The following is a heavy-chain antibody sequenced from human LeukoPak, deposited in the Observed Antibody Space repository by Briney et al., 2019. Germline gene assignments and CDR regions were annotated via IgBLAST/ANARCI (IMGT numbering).Heavy chain of an antibody. CDR3: AKDLYGYAYGAFDY. Sequence: GGSPRLSCAASGFTFSSSAMSWVRQAPGRGLEWVSAISGSGGGTYYADSVKGRFTISRDNSKNTLYLQMNSLRAEDTAVYYCAKDLYGYAYGAFDYWGQGTLVTVSS. V-gene: IGHV3-23*01. D-gene: IGHD2-2*01. CDR2: ISGSGGGT. J-gene: IGHJ4*02. CDR1: GFTFSSSA.